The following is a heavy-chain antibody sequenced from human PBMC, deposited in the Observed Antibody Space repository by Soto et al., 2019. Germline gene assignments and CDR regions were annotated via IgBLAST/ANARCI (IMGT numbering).Heavy chain of an antibody. D-gene: IGHD1-1*01. CDR3: ARDAQLEPKTPFDP. CDR2: IWSDGSNK. Sequence: QVQLVESGGGVVQPGRSLRLSCAASGFTFSRYGMHWVRQAPGKGLEWVAVIWSDGSNKYYADSVKGRFTISRDNYKNTLYLQMNSLRAEDTAVYYCARDAQLEPKTPFDPWGQGTLVTVSS. J-gene: IGHJ5*02. V-gene: IGHV3-33*01. CDR1: GFTFSRYG.